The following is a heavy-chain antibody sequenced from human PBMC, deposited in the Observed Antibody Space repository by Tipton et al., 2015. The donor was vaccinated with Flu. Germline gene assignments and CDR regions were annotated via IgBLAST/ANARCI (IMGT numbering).Heavy chain of an antibody. V-gene: IGHV4-59*08. D-gene: IGHD4-11*01. CDR2: IHRSGNT. Sequence: GLVKPSETLTLTCTVSGDSITSYYWSWIRQPPGKGLEWIGYIHRSGNTHYNSSLKSRVTISVDKSKNQFSLRLLSVTATDTAVYYCARRDYSNYVSEPKNWFDPWGQGILVTVSS. J-gene: IGHJ5*02. CDR1: GDSITSYY. CDR3: ARRDYSNYVSEPKNWFDP.